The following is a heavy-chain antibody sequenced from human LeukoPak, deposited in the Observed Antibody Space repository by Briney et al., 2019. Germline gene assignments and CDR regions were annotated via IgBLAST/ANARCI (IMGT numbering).Heavy chain of an antibody. D-gene: IGHD3-22*01. Sequence: ASVKVSCKASGYTFTSYYMHWVRQAPGQGLEWMGIINPSGGSTSYAQKFQGRVTMTRDTSTSTVYMELSSLRSEDTAVYYCAREGMYYYDSSGYPDYWGQGTLVTVSP. CDR3: AREGMYYYDSSGYPDY. CDR1: GYTFTSYY. CDR2: INPSGGST. V-gene: IGHV1-46*01. J-gene: IGHJ4*02.